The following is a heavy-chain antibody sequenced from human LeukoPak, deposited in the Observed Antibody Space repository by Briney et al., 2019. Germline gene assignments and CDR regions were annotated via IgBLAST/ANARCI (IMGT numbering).Heavy chain of an antibody. V-gene: IGHV1-69*06. D-gene: IGHD1-7*01. CDR2: IIPMFGTA. CDR3: AREIWMVGTASAFDI. Sequence: ASVKVSCKASGGTFRTYAIFWVRQAPGQGLEWMGGIIPMFGTANYAQNLQGRVTITADKSTRTGYMELGNLKSENRALYYGAREIWMVGTASAFDIWGQGTMVTVSS. J-gene: IGHJ3*02. CDR1: GGTFRTYA.